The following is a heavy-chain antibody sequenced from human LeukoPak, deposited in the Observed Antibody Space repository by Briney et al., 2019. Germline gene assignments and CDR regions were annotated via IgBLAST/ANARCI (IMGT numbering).Heavy chain of an antibody. CDR2: IIPILGIA. J-gene: IGHJ4*02. D-gene: IGHD5-24*01. V-gene: IGHV1-69*04. Sequence: RASVKVSCKASGGTFSSYAISWVRQAPGQGLEWMGRIIPILGIANYAQKFQGRVTITADKSTSTAYMELSSLRSEDTAVYYCARDPRGWLQSRRRSDYWGQGTLVTVSS. CDR1: GGTFSSYA. CDR3: ARDPRGWLQSRRRSDY.